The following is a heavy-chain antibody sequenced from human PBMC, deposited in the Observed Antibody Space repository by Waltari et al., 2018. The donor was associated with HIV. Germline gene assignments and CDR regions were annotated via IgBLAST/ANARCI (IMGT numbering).Heavy chain of an antibody. CDR1: GGSITSRSYS. CDR2: VYTSGNT. D-gene: IGHD3-10*01. V-gene: IGHV4-61*02. J-gene: IGHJ2*01. CDR3: ARALDYYESGSFPWWFFDL. Sequence: QVPLQESGPGLVRPSQTLSLTCTVSGGSITSRSYSWSWLRQPAGKELEWIGRVYTSGNTDYNPSLRSRVTLSVDTSNNQFSLKLSSLTAADTAVYYCARALDYYESGSFPWWFFDLWGRGTLVTVSS.